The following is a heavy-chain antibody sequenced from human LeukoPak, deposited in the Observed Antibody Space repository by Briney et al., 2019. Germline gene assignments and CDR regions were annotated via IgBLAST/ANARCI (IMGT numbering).Heavy chain of an antibody. CDR3: ARAGQKWLGGSDH. D-gene: IGHD6-19*01. CDR2: INHSGST. V-gene: IGHV4-34*01. Sequence: SETLSLTCAVYGGSFSGYYWSWIRQPPGKGLEWIGEINHSGSTNYNPSLKSRVSISVDTSKNQYSLRLGSVTAADTAVYYCARAGQKWLGGSDHWGQGILVTVSS. J-gene: IGHJ4*02. CDR1: GGSFSGYY.